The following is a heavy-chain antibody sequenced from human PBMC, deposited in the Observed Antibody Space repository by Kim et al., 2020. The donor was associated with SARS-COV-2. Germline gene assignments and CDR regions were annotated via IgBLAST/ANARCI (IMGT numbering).Heavy chain of an antibody. CDR2: ISYDGSNK. D-gene: IGHD3-10*01. Sequence: GGSLRLSCAASGFTFSSYAMHWVRQAPGKGLEWVAVISYDGSNKYYADSVKGRFTISRDNSKNTLYLQMNSLRAEDTAVYYCARNDGSGSYYPDYWGQGTLVTASS. J-gene: IGHJ4*02. V-gene: IGHV3-30-3*01. CDR3: ARNDGSGSYYPDY. CDR1: GFTFSSYA.